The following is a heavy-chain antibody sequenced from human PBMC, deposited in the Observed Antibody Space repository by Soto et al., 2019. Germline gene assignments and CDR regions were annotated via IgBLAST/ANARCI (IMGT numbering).Heavy chain of an antibody. Sequence: SETLSLTCAVSGGSISSGGYSWSWIRQPPGKGLEWIGYIYHSGSTYYNPSLKSRVTISVDTSKNQFSLKLSSVTAADTAVYYCARQQGTTGPDGFDYWGQGTLVTVSS. D-gene: IGHD1-1*01. CDR1: GGSISSGGYS. V-gene: IGHV4-30-2*03. CDR3: ARQQGTTGPDGFDY. CDR2: IYHSGST. J-gene: IGHJ4*02.